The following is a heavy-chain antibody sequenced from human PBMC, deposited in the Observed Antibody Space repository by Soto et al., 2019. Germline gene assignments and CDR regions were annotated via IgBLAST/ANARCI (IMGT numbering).Heavy chain of an antibody. CDR2: MNPNSGNT. V-gene: IGHV1-8*01. J-gene: IGHJ5*02. CDR1: GYTFTSYD. Sequence: GASVKVSCKASGYTFTSYDINWVRQATGQGLEWMGWMNPNSGNTGYAQKFQGRVTMTRNTSISTAYMELSSLRSEDTAVYYCARCGGLERWCRWFDPWGQGTLVTVSS. CDR3: ARCGGLERWCRWFDP. D-gene: IGHD3-16*01.